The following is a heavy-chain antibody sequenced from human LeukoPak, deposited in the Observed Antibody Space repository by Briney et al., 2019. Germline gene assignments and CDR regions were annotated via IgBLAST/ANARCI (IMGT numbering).Heavy chain of an antibody. CDR1: GGTFSSYT. Sequence: SVKVSCKASGGTFSSYTISWVRQAPGQGLEWMGRIIPILGIANYAQKFQGRVTITADQSTSTAYMELSSLRSEDTAVYYCARGNHGDYYFDYWGQGTLVTVSS. CDR2: IIPILGIA. V-gene: IGHV1-69*02. J-gene: IGHJ4*02. CDR3: ARGNHGDYYFDY. D-gene: IGHD4-17*01.